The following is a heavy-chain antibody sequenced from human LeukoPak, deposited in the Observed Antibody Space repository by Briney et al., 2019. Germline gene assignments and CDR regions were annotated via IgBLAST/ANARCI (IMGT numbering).Heavy chain of an antibody. J-gene: IGHJ4*02. CDR3: AKDGGRYRFDF. CDR1: GFTFSSYS. Sequence: GGSLRLSCAASGFTFSSYSMNWVRQAPGKGLEWVSSISSDSNYIYYADSVKGRFTISRDRSKNSVYLQMNSLRPDDTALYYCAKDGGRYRFDFWGQGTMVTVSS. D-gene: IGHD3-16*02. V-gene: IGHV3-21*01. CDR2: ISSDSNYI.